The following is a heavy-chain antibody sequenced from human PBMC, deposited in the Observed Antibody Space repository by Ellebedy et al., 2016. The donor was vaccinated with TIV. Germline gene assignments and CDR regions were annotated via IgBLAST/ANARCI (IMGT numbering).Heavy chain of an antibody. J-gene: IGHJ6*02. CDR1: GFTFSDHY. V-gene: IGHV3-72*01. CDR3: IRGMTNGFGVDV. CDR2: IRSKTYGGTT. Sequence: PGGSLRLSCVASGFTFSDHYMNWVRQAPGKGLEWVGFIRSKTYGGTTEYAASVRGRFIISRDDSKNSLFLQMNSLITGDTAVYYCIRGMTNGFGVDVWGQGTTVTVSS. D-gene: IGHD4-11*01.